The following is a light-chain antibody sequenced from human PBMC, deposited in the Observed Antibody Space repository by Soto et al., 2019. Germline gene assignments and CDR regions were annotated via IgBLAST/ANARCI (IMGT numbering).Light chain of an antibody. CDR1: QNIRNL. V-gene: IGKV1-5*01. J-gene: IGKJ5*01. CDR3: QQHNSFSIT. CDR2: DAS. Sequence: IQLTQSPSTLSAAVGDSVTITCRASQNIRNLLGWYQQKPGKAPKPLIYDASTLKTGVPSRFSGSGSGTEFTLTINSLQADDFATYYCQQHNSFSITCGQGTRLEIK.